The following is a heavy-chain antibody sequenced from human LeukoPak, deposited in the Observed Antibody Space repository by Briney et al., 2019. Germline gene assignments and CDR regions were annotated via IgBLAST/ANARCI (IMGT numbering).Heavy chain of an antibody. J-gene: IGHJ4*02. CDR1: GFTFSSYA. Sequence: GALRLSRAASGFTFSSYAMSWVRQAPGKGLEWVSGTSDRGDYTYYADSVKGRFTISRDNSKNTLYLQMNSLRAEDTALYFCAKKAQYNGNYPLDYWGQGTLVTVSS. V-gene: IGHV3-23*01. CDR2: TSDRGDYT. CDR3: AKKAQYNGNYPLDY. D-gene: IGHD1-26*01.